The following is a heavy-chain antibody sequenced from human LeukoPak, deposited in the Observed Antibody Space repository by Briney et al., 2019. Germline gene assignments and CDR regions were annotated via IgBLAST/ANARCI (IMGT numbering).Heavy chain of an antibody. V-gene: IGHV1-8*01. CDR1: GYTFTSYD. J-gene: IGHJ5*02. D-gene: IGHD6-13*01. Sequence: ASVKVSCKASGYTFTSYDINWVRQATGQGLEWMGWMNPNSGNTGYAQKFQGRVTMTRNTSISTAYMELSSLRSEDTAVYYCARARWGSSERGKPFDPWGQGTLVTVSS. CDR2: MNPNSGNT. CDR3: ARARWGSSERGKPFDP.